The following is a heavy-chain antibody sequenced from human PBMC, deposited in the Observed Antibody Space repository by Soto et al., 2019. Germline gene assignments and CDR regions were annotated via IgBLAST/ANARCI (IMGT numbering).Heavy chain of an antibody. Sequence: SETLSLTCTVSGGSISSGVYYWSWIRQHPGKGLEWIGYIYYSGSTYYNPSLKSRVTISVDTSKNQFSLKLSSVTAADTAVYYCARDRVAYYYGSGSRDPNWFDPWGQGTLVTVSS. J-gene: IGHJ5*02. CDR2: IYYSGST. CDR3: ARDRVAYYYGSGSRDPNWFDP. CDR1: GGSISSGVYY. D-gene: IGHD3-10*01. V-gene: IGHV4-31*03.